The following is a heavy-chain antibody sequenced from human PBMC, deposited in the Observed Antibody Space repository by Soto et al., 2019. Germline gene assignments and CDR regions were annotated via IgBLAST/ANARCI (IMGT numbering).Heavy chain of an antibody. V-gene: IGHV3-15*01. CDR3: STDLGGPAAGAFDI. J-gene: IGHJ3*02. Sequence: GGSLRLSCAASGFTFSNAWMSWVRQAPGKGLEWVGRIKSKTDGGTTDYAARVKGRFTISRDDTKNTLYMQMNSLKTEDTYVYDCSTDLGGPAAGAFDIWGQGTMVTVSS. D-gene: IGHD2-2*01. CDR2: IKSKTDGGTT. CDR1: GFTFSNAW.